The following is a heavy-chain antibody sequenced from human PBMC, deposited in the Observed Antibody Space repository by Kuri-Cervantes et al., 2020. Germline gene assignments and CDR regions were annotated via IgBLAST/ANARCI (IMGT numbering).Heavy chain of an antibody. CDR2: INPNSGGT. J-gene: IGHJ4*02. D-gene: IGHD3-22*01. CDR3: ARDSSGYAD. Sequence: TPTVSCKASGYTFTGYYMHWVRQAPGQGLEWMGWINPNSGGTNYAQKFQGRVTMTRDTSISAAYMELSRLRSDDTAVYYCARDSSGYADWGQGTLVTVSS. V-gene: IGHV1-2*02. CDR1: GYTFTGYY.